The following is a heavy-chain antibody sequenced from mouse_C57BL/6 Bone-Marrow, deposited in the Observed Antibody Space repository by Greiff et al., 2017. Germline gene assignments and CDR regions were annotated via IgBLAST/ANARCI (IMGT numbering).Heavy chain of an antibody. D-gene: IGHD3-1*01. V-gene: IGHV1-26*01. J-gene: IGHJ2*01. CDR3: ARMGFDLFDY. CDR2: INPNNGGT. Sequence: EVQLQQSGPELVKPGASVKISCKASGYTFTDYYMNWVKQSHGKSLEWNGDINPNNGGTSYNQKFKGKATLTVDKSSSTAYMELRRLTSADSAVYYCARMGFDLFDYWGQGTTLTVSA. CDR1: GYTFTDYY.